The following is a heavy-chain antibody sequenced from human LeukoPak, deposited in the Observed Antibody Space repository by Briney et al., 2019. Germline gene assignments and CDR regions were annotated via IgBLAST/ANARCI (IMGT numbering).Heavy chain of an antibody. CDR2: IFSSSSYI. D-gene: IGHD3-16*01. CDR1: GFTFSSYS. CDR3: ARSNGHLGHYYYRMDV. V-gene: IGHV3-21*01. J-gene: IGHJ6*02. Sequence: GGSLRLSCAASGFTFSSYSMNWVRQAPGKGLEWVSSIFSSSSYIYYADSVKGRFTISRDNAKNSLYLQMNSLRVEDTAVYYCARSNGHLGHYYYRMDVWGQGTTVTVSS.